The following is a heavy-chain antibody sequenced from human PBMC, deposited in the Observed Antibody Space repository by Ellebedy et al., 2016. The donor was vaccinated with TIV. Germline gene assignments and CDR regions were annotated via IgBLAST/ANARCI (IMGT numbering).Heavy chain of an antibody. CDR1: GGSISSYY. CDR2: IYYSGST. Sequence: MPSETLSLTCTVSGGSISSYYWSWIRQPPGKGLEWIGYIYYSGSTNYNPSLKSRVTISVDTSKNQFSLKLSSVTAADTAVYYCARSISSWYGDYYYGMDVWGQGTTVTVSS. CDR3: ARSISSWYGDYYYGMDV. V-gene: IGHV4-59*12. D-gene: IGHD6-13*01. J-gene: IGHJ6*02.